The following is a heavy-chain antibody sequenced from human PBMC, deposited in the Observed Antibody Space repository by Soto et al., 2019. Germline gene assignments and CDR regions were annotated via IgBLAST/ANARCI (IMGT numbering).Heavy chain of an antibody. CDR2: ISYDGSNK. CDR1: GFTFSSYA. D-gene: IGHD5-12*01. J-gene: IGHJ4*02. CDR3: ARGQGGVRYSGYDGFDY. Sequence: GGSLRLSCAASGFTFSSYAMHWVRQAPGKGLEWVAVISYDGSNKYYADSVKGRFTISRDNSKNTLYLQMNSLRAQDTAVYYCARGQGGVRYSGYDGFDYWGQGTLVTVSS. V-gene: IGHV3-30-3*01.